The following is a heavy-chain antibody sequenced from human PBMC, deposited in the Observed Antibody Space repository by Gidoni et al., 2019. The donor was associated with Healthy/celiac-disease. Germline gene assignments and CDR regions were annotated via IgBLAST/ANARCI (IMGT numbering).Heavy chain of an antibody. CDR2: SGSGGST. V-gene: IGHV3-23*01. Sequence: SGSGGSTYYADSVKGRFTISRDNSKNTLYLQMNSLRAEDTAVYYCAKERAMVKIFDYWGQGTLVTVSS. J-gene: IGHJ4*02. D-gene: IGHD5-18*01. CDR3: AKERAMVKIFDY.